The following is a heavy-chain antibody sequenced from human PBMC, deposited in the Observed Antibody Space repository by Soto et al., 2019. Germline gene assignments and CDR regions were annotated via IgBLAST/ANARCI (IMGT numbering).Heavy chain of an antibody. J-gene: IGHJ2*01. Sequence: SETLSLTCTVSGGSISSSSYYWGWIRQPPGKGLEWIGSIYYSGSTYYNPSLKSRVTISVDTPKNQFSLKLSSVTAADTAVYYCARLYYYDSSGYYYGSYWYFDLWGRGTLVT. CDR3: ARLYYYDSSGYYYGSYWYFDL. CDR2: IYYSGST. CDR1: GGSISSSSYY. V-gene: IGHV4-39*01. D-gene: IGHD3-22*01.